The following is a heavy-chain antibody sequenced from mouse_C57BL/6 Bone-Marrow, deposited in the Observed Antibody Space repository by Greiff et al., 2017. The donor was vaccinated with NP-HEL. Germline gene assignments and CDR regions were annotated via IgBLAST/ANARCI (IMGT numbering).Heavy chain of an antibody. CDR1: GYTFTSYG. CDR2: IYPRSGNT. CDR3: ARPDYYGSSLYYFDY. D-gene: IGHD1-1*01. J-gene: IGHJ2*01. Sequence: LQESGAELARPGASVKLSCKASGYTFTSYGISWVKQRTGQGLEWIGEIYPRSGNTYYNEKFKGKATLTADKSSSTAYMALRSLTSEDSAVYSCARPDYYGSSLYYFDYWGQGTTLTVSS. V-gene: IGHV1-81*01.